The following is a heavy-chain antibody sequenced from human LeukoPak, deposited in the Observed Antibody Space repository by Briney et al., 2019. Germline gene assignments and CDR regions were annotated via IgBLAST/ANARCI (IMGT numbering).Heavy chain of an antibody. V-gene: IGHV5-51*01. CDR3: ARLVEVAGRLDY. J-gene: IGHJ4*02. Sequence: GESLKISCKGSGYRFTSYWIGWVRQMPGKGLEGMGIIYPGDSDTRYGPSFQGQVTISADKSISTAYLQWSRLKASDTAMYYCARLVEVAGRLDYWGQGTPVIVSS. D-gene: IGHD6-19*01. CDR2: IYPGDSDT. CDR1: GYRFTSYW.